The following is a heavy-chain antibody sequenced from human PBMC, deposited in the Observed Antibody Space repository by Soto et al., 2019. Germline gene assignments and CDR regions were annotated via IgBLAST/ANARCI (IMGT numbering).Heavy chain of an antibody. CDR3: ARDSGKGAYFDS. V-gene: IGHV3-72*01. Sequence: EVQLVESGGGLVQPGGSQRLSCAASGFTFSAHYMDWVRQAPGKGLEWVGRIRNKANSYTTDYAASVKGRFTISRDDSKDSLYLQMNSLKTEDTAIYYCARDSGKGAYFDSWGHGTLATVSS. CDR1: GFTFSAHY. D-gene: IGHD1-26*01. CDR2: IRNKANSYTT. J-gene: IGHJ4*01.